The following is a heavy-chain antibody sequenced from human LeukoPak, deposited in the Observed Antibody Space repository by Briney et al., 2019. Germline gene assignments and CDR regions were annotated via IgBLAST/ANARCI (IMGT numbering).Heavy chain of an antibody. CDR1: GFSLSAYW. CDR3: VRGPYSSSWGDYFDY. V-gene: IGHV3-21*01. CDR2: ISSSSSYI. D-gene: IGHD6-13*01. Sequence: GGSLRLSCAASGFSLSAYWMTWVRQAPGKGLEWVSSISSSSSYIYYADSVKGRFTISRDNAKNSLYLQMNSLRAEDTAVYYCVRGPYSSSWGDYFDYWGQGTLVTVSS. J-gene: IGHJ4*02.